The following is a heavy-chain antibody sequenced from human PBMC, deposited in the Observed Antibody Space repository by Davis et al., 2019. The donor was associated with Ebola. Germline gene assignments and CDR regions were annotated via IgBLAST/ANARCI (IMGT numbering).Heavy chain of an antibody. D-gene: IGHD1-20*01. CDR1: GYTFTSYG. CDR3: ARAEYNWNYFAY. V-gene: IGHV1-18*01. Sequence: AVSVKVSCKASGYTFTSYGISWVRQAPGQGLEWMGWISAYNGNTNYAQKLQGRVTMTTDTSTSTAYMELRSLRSDDTAVYYCARAEYNWNYFAYWGQGTLVTVSS. J-gene: IGHJ4*02. CDR2: ISAYNGNT.